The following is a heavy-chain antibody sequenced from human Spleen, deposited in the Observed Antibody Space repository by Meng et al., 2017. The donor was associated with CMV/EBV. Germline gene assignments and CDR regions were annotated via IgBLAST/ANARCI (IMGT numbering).Heavy chain of an antibody. CDR3: ARTQVPAHTGSYRYYYFYAMDV. CDR1: GYTFTGYY. V-gene: IGHV1-2*02. CDR2: ISPNSGGT. D-gene: IGHD1-26*01. Sequence: ASVKVSCKASGYTFTGYYIHWVRQAPGQGPAWMGWISPNSGGTNYIQRFQGRVTMTRETSIDTAYMELSRLRSEDTAVYYCARTQVPAHTGSYRYYYFYAMDVWGQGTTVTVSS. J-gene: IGHJ6*02.